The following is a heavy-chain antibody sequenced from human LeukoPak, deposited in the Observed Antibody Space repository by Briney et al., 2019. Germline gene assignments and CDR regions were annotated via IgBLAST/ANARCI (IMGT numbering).Heavy chain of an antibody. V-gene: IGHV4-34*01. J-gene: IGHJ3*02. Sequence: PSETLSLTCIVSGYSIISDYFWSWIRQPPGKGLEWIGEINHSGSTNYNPSLKSRVTISVDTSKNQFSLKLSSVTAADTAVYYCARPARAGARRAFDIWGQGTMVTVSS. CDR1: GYSIISDYF. CDR3: ARPARAGARRAFDI. D-gene: IGHD1-26*01. CDR2: INHSGST.